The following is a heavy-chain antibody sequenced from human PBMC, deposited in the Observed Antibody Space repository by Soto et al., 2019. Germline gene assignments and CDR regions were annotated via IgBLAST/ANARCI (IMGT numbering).Heavy chain of an antibody. Sequence: QVQLQESGPGLVKPSETLSLTCTVSGGSISTYYWSWIRQPPGKGLEWVGYIYYSGSTNYNPSLKSRVTTAVDTSNNPFPPKLSSMTAADTAVYYCARGRPWELYDYWGQGTLVTVSS. D-gene: IGHD1-7*01. J-gene: IGHJ4*02. V-gene: IGHV4-59*12. CDR1: GGSISTYY. CDR3: ARGRPWELYDY. CDR2: IYYSGST.